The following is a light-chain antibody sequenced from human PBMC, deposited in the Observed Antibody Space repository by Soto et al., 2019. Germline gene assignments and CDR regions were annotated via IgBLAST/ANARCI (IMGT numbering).Light chain of an antibody. V-gene: IGKV3-15*01. J-gene: IGKJ2*01. CDR1: QSVNSN. CDR3: QQYNNWYT. CDR2: GAS. Sequence: IVMTQSPATLSVSPGERATLSCRASQSVNSNLAWYQQKPGQAPRLLMYGASTRATGIPARFSGSGSGTEFTLTISSLQSEDFAVYYCQQYNNWYTFGQGTKLEIK.